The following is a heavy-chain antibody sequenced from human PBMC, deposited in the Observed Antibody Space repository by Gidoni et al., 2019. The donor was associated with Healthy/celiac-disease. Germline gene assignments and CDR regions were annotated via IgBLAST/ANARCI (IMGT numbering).Heavy chain of an antibody. CDR2: IIAILGIA. V-gene: IGHV1-69*04. J-gene: IGHJ4*02. CDR3: AREDIVVRCFDY. Sequence: QVQLVQSGAEVKKPGSSVKVSCKASGGTFSSYAISWVRQAPGQGLEWMGRIIAILGIANYAQKFQGRVTITADKSTSTAYMELSSLRAEDTAVYYCAREDIVVRCFDYWGQGTLVTVSS. CDR1: GGTFSSYA. D-gene: IGHD2-15*01.